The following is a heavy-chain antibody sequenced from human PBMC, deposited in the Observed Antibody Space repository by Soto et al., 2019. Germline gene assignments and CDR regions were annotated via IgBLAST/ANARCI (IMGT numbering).Heavy chain of an antibody. CDR3: VRDTMRASAAASLDY. D-gene: IGHD6-13*01. V-gene: IGHV3-11*04. CDR2: ISVSGNII. Sequence: GGSLRLSCEGSGFTFSDYYISWIRQTPGKGLEWISYISVSGNIIKYADSVKGRFTISRDNAENSLHLHMSSLRVDDTAVYFCVRDTMRASAAASLDYWGQGTQVTVSS. CDR1: GFTFSDYY. J-gene: IGHJ4*02.